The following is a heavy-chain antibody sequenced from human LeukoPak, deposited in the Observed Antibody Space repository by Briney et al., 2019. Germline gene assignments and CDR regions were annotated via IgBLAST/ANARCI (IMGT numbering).Heavy chain of an antibody. D-gene: IGHD6-19*01. CDR1: GYTLTELS. Sequence: GASAKVSCKVSGYTLTELSMHWVRQAPGKGLEWMGGFDPEDGETIYAQKFQGRVTMTEDTSTDTAYMELSSLRSEDTAVYYCATAAVAGTLYYFDYWGQGTLVTVSS. CDR2: FDPEDGET. V-gene: IGHV1-24*01. CDR3: ATAAVAGTLYYFDY. J-gene: IGHJ4*02.